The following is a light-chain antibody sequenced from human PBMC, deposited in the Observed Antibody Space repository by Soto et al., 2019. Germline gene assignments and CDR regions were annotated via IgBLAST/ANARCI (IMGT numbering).Light chain of an antibody. CDR3: QQASSFPLT. CDR1: QSISTW. Sequence: DIQMTQSPSTLSASVGDRVTITCRASQSISTWLAWYQQEPGKAPKLLIFAASSLQSGVPPRFSGSESGTEFTLTISSLQPEDVATYYCQQASSFPLTFGGGTKVDIK. V-gene: IGKV1-5*01. CDR2: AAS. J-gene: IGKJ4*01.